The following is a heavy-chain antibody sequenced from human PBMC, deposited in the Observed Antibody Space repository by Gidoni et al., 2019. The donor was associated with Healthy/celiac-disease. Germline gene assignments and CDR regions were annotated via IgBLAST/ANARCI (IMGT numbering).Heavy chain of an antibody. V-gene: IGHV1-69*04. CDR1: GGTFSSYA. CDR2: IIPILGIA. CDR3: ARVLGDVYMDV. Sequence: QVQLVQSGAEVKKPGSSVTVSCKPSGGTFSSYAISWVRQAPGQGLEWMGRIIPILGIANYAQKFQGRVTITADKSTSTAYMELSSLRSEDTAVYYCARVLGDVYMDVWGKGTTVTVSS. J-gene: IGHJ6*03.